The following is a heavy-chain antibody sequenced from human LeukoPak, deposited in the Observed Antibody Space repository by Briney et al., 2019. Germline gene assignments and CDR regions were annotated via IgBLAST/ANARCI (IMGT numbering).Heavy chain of an antibody. CDR3: ARGRGVITGTFYYYYMDV. V-gene: IGHV1-8*03. J-gene: IGHJ6*03. CDR2: MNPNSGNT. CDR1: GYTFTSYD. D-gene: IGHD1/OR15-1a*01. Sequence: ASVKVSCKASGYTFTSYDINWVRQATGQGLEWMGWMNPNSGNTGYAQKFQGRVTITRNTSISTAYMELSSLRSEDTAVYYCARGRGVITGTFYYYYMDVWGKGTTVTVSS.